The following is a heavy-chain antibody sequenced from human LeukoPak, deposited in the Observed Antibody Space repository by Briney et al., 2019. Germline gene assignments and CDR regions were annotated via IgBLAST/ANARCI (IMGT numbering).Heavy chain of an antibody. D-gene: IGHD5-12*01. CDR2: IYYSGST. CDR3: ARASQDIVATIGWNWFDP. J-gene: IGHJ5*02. V-gene: IGHV4-59*01. Sequence: SETLSLTCTVSGDSISSYYWSWLRQPPGKGLEWIGYIYYSGSTNYNPSLKSRVTISVDTSKNQFSLKLSSVTAADTAVYYCARASQDIVATIGWNWFDPWGQGTLVTVSS. CDR1: GDSISSYY.